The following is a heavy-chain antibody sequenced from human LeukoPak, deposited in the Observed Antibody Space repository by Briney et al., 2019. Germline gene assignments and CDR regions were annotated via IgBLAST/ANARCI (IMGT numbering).Heavy chain of an antibody. CDR3: ALRVGRNGYKG. J-gene: IGHJ3*01. D-gene: IGHD5-24*01. Sequence: WESLKISCKGSGYSFTNYWIGWVRQMPGKGPEWMGIIYPGDSDPRYSPSFEGQVTISADKSISTAYLQWSSLKTSDTAVYYCALRVGRNGYKGWGQGTMVTVSS. CDR1: GYSFTNYW. CDR2: IYPGDSDP. V-gene: IGHV5-51*01.